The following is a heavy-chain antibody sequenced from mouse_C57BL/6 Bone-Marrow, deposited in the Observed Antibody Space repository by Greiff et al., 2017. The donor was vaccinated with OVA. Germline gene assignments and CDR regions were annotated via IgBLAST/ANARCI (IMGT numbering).Heavy chain of an antibody. CDR1: GYTFTSYW. CDR2: IYPGNGDT. J-gene: IGHJ3*01. CDR3: TGYYGSSRWFAY. D-gene: IGHD1-1*01. Sequence: EVQLQQSGTVLARPGASVKMSCKPSGYTFTSYWMHWVKQRPGQGLEWIGAIYPGNGDTSYNQKFKGKAKLTAFTSASTAYMELSSLTNEDSAVYYCTGYYGSSRWFAYWGQGTLVTVSA. V-gene: IGHV1-5*01.